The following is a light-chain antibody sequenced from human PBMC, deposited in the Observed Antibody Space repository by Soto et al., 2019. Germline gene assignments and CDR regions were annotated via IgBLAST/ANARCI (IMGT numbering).Light chain of an antibody. CDR2: GAS. J-gene: IGKJ2*02. CDR3: QQYGTLCT. V-gene: IGKV3-20*01. Sequence: EIVLTQSPGTLSLSPGERATLSCRASQSVRDNLAWYQQKPGKAPRLLISGASSRATGIQDRFSGSGSGTDFTFTISRLEPEDFAVYYCQQYGTLCTFGQGTKLEIK. CDR1: QSVRDN.